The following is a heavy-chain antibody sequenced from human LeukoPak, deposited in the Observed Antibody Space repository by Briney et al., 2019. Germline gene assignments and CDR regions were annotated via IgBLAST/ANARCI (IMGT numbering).Heavy chain of an antibody. CDR1: GYTFTGYY. V-gene: IGHV1-2*04. CDR3: AREYSSSSPSFDP. D-gene: IGHD6-13*01. J-gene: IGHJ5*02. CDR2: INLNSGGT. Sequence: GASVKVSCKASGYTFTGYYMHWVRQAPGQGLEWMGWINLNSGGTNYAQKFQGWVSMTRDTSISTAYMELSRLRSDDTAVYYCAREYSSSSPSFDPWGQGTLVTVSS.